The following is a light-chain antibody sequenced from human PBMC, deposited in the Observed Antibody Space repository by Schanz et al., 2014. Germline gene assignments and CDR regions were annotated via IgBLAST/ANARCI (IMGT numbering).Light chain of an antibody. CDR1: QSVHINY. CDR2: GAS. Sequence: ELVMTQSPATLSVSPGERATLSCRASQSVHINYLAWHQQKPGQAPRLLIYGASSRATGIPDRFSGSGSVTDFTLTISTLEPEDFAVYYCQQYGNSPPFTFGQGTRLEIK. V-gene: IGKV3-20*01. CDR3: QQYGNSPPFT. J-gene: IGKJ2*01.